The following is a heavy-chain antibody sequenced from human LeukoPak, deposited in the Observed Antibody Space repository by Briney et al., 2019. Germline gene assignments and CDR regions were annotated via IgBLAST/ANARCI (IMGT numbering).Heavy chain of an antibody. CDR2: IHLSGST. CDR1: GGSISFHY. V-gene: IGHV4-59*11. Sequence: SETLSLTCTVSGGSISFHYWSWIRQPPGKGLEWIGYIHLSGSTYYDPSLRSRVTTSGDTSKNQFSLRLNSVTAADTAVYYCARGGVWYFDIWGRGTLVTVSS. D-gene: IGHD3-16*01. J-gene: IGHJ2*01. CDR3: ARGGVWYFDI.